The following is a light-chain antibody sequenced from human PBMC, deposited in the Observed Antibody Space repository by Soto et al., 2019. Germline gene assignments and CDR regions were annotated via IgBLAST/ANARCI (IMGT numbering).Light chain of an antibody. CDR2: AAS. CDR1: QSISTY. Sequence: DIHMTQSPSSLSASVGDRVTITCRASQSISTYLSWYQQKPGKAPKLLICAASSLQSEVPSRFSGSRSGTDFTLTISSLQPEDFATYYCQQSYSTTWTFGQGTKVEIK. J-gene: IGKJ1*01. V-gene: IGKV1-39*01. CDR3: QQSYSTTWT.